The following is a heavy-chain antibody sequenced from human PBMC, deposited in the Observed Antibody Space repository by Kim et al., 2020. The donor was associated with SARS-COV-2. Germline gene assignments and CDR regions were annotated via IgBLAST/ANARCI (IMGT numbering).Heavy chain of an antibody. CDR3: ARGGIAGEDITMVRGVIITGWFDP. CDR1: GGSISSGGYY. CDR2: IYYSGST. D-gene: IGHD3-10*01. V-gene: IGHV4-31*03. Sequence: SETLSLTCTVSGGSISSGGYYWSWIRQHPGKGLEWIGYIYYSGSTYYNPSLKSRVTISVDTSKNQFSLKLSSVTAADTAVYYCARGGIAGEDITMVRGVIITGWFDPWGQGTLVTVSS. J-gene: IGHJ5*02.